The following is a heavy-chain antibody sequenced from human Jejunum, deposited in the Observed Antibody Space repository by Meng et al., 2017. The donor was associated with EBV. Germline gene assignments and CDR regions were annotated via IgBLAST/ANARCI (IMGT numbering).Heavy chain of an antibody. D-gene: IGHD1-26*01. CDR1: GYTFTNYA. CDR3: ARAVVGSTSLDY. J-gene: IGHJ4*02. V-gene: IGHV7-4-1*02. CDR2: INTKTGNP. Sequence: QLQLVQSGSELRKPGASVKISCKTSGYTFTNYAMNWVRQAPGQGLEWMAWINTKTGNPAYAQGFTGRFVFSLDMSVTTIYLQISSLEAEDTAIYYCARAVVGSTSLDYWGQGTLVTVSS.